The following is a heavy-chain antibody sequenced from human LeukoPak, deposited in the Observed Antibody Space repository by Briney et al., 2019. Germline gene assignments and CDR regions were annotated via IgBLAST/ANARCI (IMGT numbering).Heavy chain of an antibody. Sequence: SVKVSCKASGGTFSSYAISWVRQAPGQELEWMGRIIPIFGTANYAQKFQGRVTITTDESTSTAYMELSSLRSEDTAVYYCARGHDVYSSGWYKFDYWGQGTLVTVSS. D-gene: IGHD6-19*01. CDR3: ARGHDVYSSGWYKFDY. CDR2: IIPIFGTA. CDR1: GGTFSSYA. V-gene: IGHV1-69*05. J-gene: IGHJ4*02.